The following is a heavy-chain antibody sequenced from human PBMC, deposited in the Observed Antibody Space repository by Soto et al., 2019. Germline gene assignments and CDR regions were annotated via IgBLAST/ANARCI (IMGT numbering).Heavy chain of an antibody. CDR2: ISYDGSNK. Sequence: QVQLVESGGGVVQPGRSLRLSCAASGFTFRSYGMHWVRQAPGKRLEWVAVISYDGSNKYYADSVKGRFTISRDNSKNTLYLQMNSLRAEDTAVYYCAKELLHSPYYYYYGMDVWGQGTTVTVS. V-gene: IGHV3-30*18. D-gene: IGHD4-4*01. CDR1: GFTFRSYG. CDR3: AKELLHSPYYYYYGMDV. J-gene: IGHJ6*02.